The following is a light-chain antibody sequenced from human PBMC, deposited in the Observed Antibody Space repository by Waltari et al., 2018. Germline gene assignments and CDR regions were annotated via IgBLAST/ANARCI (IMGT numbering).Light chain of an antibody. Sequence: EIVLTHSPCTLSLSPGERATLSCRASQSVSRALAWYQQNPGQAPRLLIYGASNRATGIPDRFSGSGSGTDFSLIISRLEPEDFAVYYCQHYVSLPVTFGQGTKVEIK. V-gene: IGKV3-20*01. CDR3: QHYVSLPVT. J-gene: IGKJ1*01. CDR1: QSVSRA. CDR2: GAS.